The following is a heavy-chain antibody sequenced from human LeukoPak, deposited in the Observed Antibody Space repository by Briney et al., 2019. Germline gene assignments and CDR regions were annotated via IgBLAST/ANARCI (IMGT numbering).Heavy chain of an antibody. Sequence: GGSLRLSCAASGFTFSSYVMSWVRQAPGKGLEWVSAISGSGGSTYYADSVKGRFTISRDNSKNTLYLQMNSLRAEDTAVYYCAKAAMDPDYYYYGMDVWGKGTTVTVSS. J-gene: IGHJ6*04. CDR2: ISGSGGST. D-gene: IGHD5-18*01. V-gene: IGHV3-23*01. CDR1: GFTFSSYV. CDR3: AKAAMDPDYYYYGMDV.